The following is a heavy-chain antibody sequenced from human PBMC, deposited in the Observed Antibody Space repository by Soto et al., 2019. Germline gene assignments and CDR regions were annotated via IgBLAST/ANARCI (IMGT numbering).Heavy chain of an antibody. Sequence: PGASLNRSCNGSGYRFISYFICWVHETPGKGLEWMGVIYPGGSDTRYIPSFQGQVTISADKSINTAYLQWSSLKASDTAMYYCAIHPYGRPTNSRWYLDILGHGTLGTVSS. CDR3: AIHPYGRPTNSRWYLDI. V-gene: IGHV5-51*07. J-gene: IGHJ2*01. CDR1: GYRFISYF. CDR2: IYPGGSDT. D-gene: IGHD2-8*01.